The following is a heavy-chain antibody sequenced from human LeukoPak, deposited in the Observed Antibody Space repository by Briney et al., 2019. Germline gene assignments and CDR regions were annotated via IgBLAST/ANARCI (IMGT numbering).Heavy chain of an antibody. D-gene: IGHD3-10*01. V-gene: IGHV3-30-3*01. J-gene: IGHJ4*02. CDR3: ARDQAAYNYYGSGSYGSPSDY. CDR1: GFTFSSYA. CDR2: ISYDGSNK. Sequence: PGGSLRLSCAASGFTFSSYAMHWVRQAPGKGLEWVAVISYDGSNKYYADSVKGRFTIPRDNSKNTLYLQMNSLRAEDTAVYYCARDQAAYNYYGSGSYGSPSDYWGQGTLVTVSS.